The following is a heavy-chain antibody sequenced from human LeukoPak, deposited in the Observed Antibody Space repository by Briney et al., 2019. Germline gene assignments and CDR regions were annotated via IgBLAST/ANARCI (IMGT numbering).Heavy chain of an antibody. CDR1: GGTFSSYT. CDR2: IIPILGIA. D-gene: IGHD6-13*01. CDR3: ARDPSDSSSWIKGFFQH. V-gene: IGHV1-69*04. Sequence: SVKVSCKASGGTFSSYTISWVRQAPGQGLEWMGRIIPILGIANYAQKFQGRVTITADKSTSTAYMELSSLRSEDTAVYYCARDPSDSSSWIKGFFQHWGQGTLVTVSS. J-gene: IGHJ1*01.